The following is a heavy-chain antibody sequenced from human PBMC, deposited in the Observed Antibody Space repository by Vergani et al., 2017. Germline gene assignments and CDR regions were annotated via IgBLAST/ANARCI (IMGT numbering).Heavy chain of an antibody. J-gene: IGHJ3*01. CDR1: GFDFSSYI. Sequence: QLVESGGGCVQPGGSLRLSCVVSGFDFSSYIMNWVRQAPGKGLEWVSFVSTGTKSQSYAESVKGRFTISRDSAKNSLYLQMDSLRAEDTAVYYCAREYSSTSGRAFDFWGQGTKVTDSS. CDR2: VSTGTKSQ. CDR3: AREYSSTSGRAFDF. D-gene: IGHD2-2*01. V-gene: IGHV3-48*01.